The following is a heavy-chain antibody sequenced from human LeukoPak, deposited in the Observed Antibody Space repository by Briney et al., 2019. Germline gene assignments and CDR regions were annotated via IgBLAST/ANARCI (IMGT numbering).Heavy chain of an antibody. CDR3: AKRAYSSTWSPLDY. Sequence: GGSLRLSCAASGFTFSSYEMNWVRQAPGKGLEWVSAISGSGDSTYYADSVKGRFTISRDNSKNTLYLQMNSLRAGDTALYYCAKRAYSSTWSPLDYWGQGTLVTVSS. CDR1: GFTFSSYE. D-gene: IGHD6-13*01. V-gene: IGHV3-23*01. J-gene: IGHJ4*02. CDR2: ISGSGDST.